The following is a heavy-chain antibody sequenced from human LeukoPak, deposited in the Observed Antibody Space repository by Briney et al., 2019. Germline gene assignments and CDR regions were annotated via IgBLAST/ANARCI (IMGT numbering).Heavy chain of an antibody. Sequence: GGSLRLSCAASGFTFSSYAMHWVRQAPGKGLEWVAVISYDGSNKYYADSVKGRFTISRDNSKNTLYLQMNSLRAEDTAVYYCARENDFWSGYYLWGQGTLVTVSS. CDR1: GFTFSSYA. CDR3: ARENDFWSGYYL. CDR2: ISYDGSNK. V-gene: IGHV3-30*14. J-gene: IGHJ4*02. D-gene: IGHD3-3*01.